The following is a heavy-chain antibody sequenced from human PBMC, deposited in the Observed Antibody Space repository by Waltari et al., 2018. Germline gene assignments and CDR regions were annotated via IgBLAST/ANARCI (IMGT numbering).Heavy chain of an antibody. CDR3: AKASYDSSGWTDY. V-gene: IGHV3-23*01. Sequence: EVQLLESGGGLVQPGGSLRLSCEASGFSFSSYAMSWVRQAPGKGLEWVSISGRDGRTDYAESVKGRFTISRDNYKNTLYLQMNSLRAEDTAIYYCAKASYDSSGWTDYWGQGTLVTVSS. CDR2: ISGRDGRT. CDR1: GFSFSSYA. J-gene: IGHJ4*02. D-gene: IGHD3-22*01.